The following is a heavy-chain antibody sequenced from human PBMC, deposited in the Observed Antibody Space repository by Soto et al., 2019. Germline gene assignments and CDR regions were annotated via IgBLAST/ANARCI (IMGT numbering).Heavy chain of an antibody. J-gene: IGHJ4*02. V-gene: IGHV3-33*01. CDR2: IWYDGTKK. D-gene: IGHD2-8*02. CDR1: GFTFSRHG. Sequence: GGSLRLSCAASGFTFSRHGMHWVRQAPGKGLEWVALIWYDGTKKYYADSVKGRFTISRDNSKNTLYLQMNSLRAEDTAVYYCVREYSTGRYDYWGQGTPVTVSS. CDR3: VREYSTGRYDY.